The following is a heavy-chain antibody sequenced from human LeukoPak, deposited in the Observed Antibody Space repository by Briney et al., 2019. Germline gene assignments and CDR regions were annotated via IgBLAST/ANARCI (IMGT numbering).Heavy chain of an antibody. D-gene: IGHD5-18*01. Sequence: ASVKVSCKASGGTFSSYAISWVRQAPGQGLEWMGWISAYNGNTNYAQKLQGRVTMTTDTSTSTAYMELRSLRSDDTAVYYCTIQPRSLYYYYGMDVWGQGTTVTVSS. J-gene: IGHJ6*02. CDR3: TIQPRSLYYYYGMDV. CDR1: GGTFSSYA. CDR2: ISAYNGNT. V-gene: IGHV1-18*01.